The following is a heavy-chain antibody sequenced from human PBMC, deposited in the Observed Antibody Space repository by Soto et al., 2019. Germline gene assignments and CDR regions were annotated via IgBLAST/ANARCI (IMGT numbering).Heavy chain of an antibody. CDR3: AKGGWYTSSSRSDC. D-gene: IGHD6-6*01. Sequence: QVQLVESGGGVGQPGTSLRLSCSASGFTLSGVDMHWVRQAPGKGLEGVAVMSYDGRNQYYADSVKGRFTVSRDSSKSTLYLQMNSLRTEDAAVYYCAKGGWYTSSSRSDCWGQGTLVTVSS. V-gene: IGHV3-30*18. CDR1: GFTLSGVD. CDR2: MSYDGRNQ. J-gene: IGHJ4*02.